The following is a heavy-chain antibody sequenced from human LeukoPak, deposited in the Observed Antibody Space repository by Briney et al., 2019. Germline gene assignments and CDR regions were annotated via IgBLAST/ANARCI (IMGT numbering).Heavy chain of an antibody. CDR3: ASDSIMGPLGY. D-gene: IGHD3-16*01. Sequence: GGSLRLSCAASGFTFSSYSMNWVRQAPGKGLEWVSVIYSGGSTYYADSVKGRFTISRDNSKNTLYLQMNSLRAEDTAVYYCASDSIMGPLGYWGQGTLVTVSS. J-gene: IGHJ4*02. CDR2: IYSGGST. V-gene: IGHV3-53*01. CDR1: GFTFSSYS.